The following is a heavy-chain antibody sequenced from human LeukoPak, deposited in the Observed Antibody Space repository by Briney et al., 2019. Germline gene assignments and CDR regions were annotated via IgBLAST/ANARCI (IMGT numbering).Heavy chain of an antibody. J-gene: IGHJ3*02. CDR3: AKDMWELELSTSCAFDI. CDR2: ISSSGSTI. D-gene: IGHD1-7*01. CDR1: GFTFSSYE. Sequence: PGGSLRLSCAASGFTFSSYEMNWVRQAPGKGLEWVSYISSSGSTIYYADSVKGRFTISRDNAKNSLYLQMNSLRAEDMALYYCAKDMWELELSTSCAFDIWGQGTMVTVSS. V-gene: IGHV3-48*03.